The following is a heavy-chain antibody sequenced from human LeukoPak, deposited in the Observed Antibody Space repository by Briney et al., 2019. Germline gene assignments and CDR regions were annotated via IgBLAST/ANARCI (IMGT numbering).Heavy chain of an antibody. V-gene: IGHV3-72*01. CDR3: ASSPRYSSGWYNY. CDR1: GFTFSDHY. D-gene: IGHD6-19*01. J-gene: IGHJ4*02. CDR2: TRNKANSYTT. Sequence: PGGSLRLSCAASGFTFSDHYMDWVRQAPGKGLEWVGRTRNKANSYTTEYAASVKGRFTISRDDSKNSLYLQMNSLKTEDTAVYYCASSPRYSSGWYNYWGQGTLVTVSS.